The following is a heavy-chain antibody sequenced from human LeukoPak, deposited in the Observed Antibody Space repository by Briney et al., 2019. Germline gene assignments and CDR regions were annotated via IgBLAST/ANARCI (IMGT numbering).Heavy chain of an antibody. CDR3: AKDLRRRYYFGSGSRGGTFDI. J-gene: IGHJ3*02. D-gene: IGHD3-10*01. CDR2: ISYDGSNK. Sequence: GGSLRPSCAASGFMFSNYGMQWVRQAPGKGLEWMAVISYDGSNKYYADSVKGRFTISRDNSKNTLYLQMNSLRAEDTAVYYCAKDLRRRYYFGSGSRGGTFDIWGQGTMVTVSS. V-gene: IGHV3-30*18. CDR1: GFMFSNYG.